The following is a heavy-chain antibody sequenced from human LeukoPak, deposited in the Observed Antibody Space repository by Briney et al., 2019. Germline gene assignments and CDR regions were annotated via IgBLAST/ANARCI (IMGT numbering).Heavy chain of an antibody. Sequence: SETLSLTCAVYGGSLSGYYWSWIRQPPGKGLEWIGEINHSGSTNYNPSLKSRVTISVDTSKNQFSLKLSSVTAADTAVYCCARIVVPAAKFYYYYMDVWGKGTTVTVSS. CDR1: GGSLSGYY. V-gene: IGHV4-34*01. CDR3: ARIVVPAAKFYYYYMDV. D-gene: IGHD2-2*01. CDR2: INHSGST. J-gene: IGHJ6*03.